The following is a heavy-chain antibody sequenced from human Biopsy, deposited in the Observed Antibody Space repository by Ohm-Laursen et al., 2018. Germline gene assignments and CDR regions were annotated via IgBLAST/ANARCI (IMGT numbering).Heavy chain of an antibody. Sequence: SLRLSCAAFGITFNSDWMSWVRQAPGKGLEWVAIIREHGNEEFYVDSVKGRFTISRDNARNSVYLQINSLRAEDTAIYYCARGNGPSAWGQGTLVTVSS. D-gene: IGHD4-11*01. CDR2: IREHGNEE. V-gene: IGHV3-7*04. CDR1: GITFNSDW. J-gene: IGHJ5*02. CDR3: ARGNGPSA.